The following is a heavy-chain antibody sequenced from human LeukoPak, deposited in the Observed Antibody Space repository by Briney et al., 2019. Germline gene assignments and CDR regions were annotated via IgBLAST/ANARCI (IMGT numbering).Heavy chain of an antibody. Sequence: ASVKVSCKASGYTFTGYYMHWVRQAPGQGLEWMGWVNPNSGGTNYAQKFQSRVTMTRDTSISTAYMELSRLRSDDTAVYYCARVQSQYYDFWSGYYTFDYWGQGTLVTVSS. V-gene: IGHV1-2*02. CDR1: GYTFTGYY. CDR2: VNPNSGGT. CDR3: ARVQSQYYDFWSGYYTFDY. J-gene: IGHJ4*02. D-gene: IGHD3-3*01.